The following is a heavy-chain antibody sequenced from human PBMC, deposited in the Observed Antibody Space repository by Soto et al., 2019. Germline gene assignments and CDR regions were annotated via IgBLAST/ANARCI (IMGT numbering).Heavy chain of an antibody. J-gene: IGHJ6*02. CDR2: VTFSGNTV. Sequence: PEESLRLSCAASGFTFSDSYMSWIRQAPGKGLEWISYVTFSGNTVYYADSLKGRFTISRDNAKNSLYLQMNRLRAEDTAVYYCARVSWREKYGMDVWGQGTTVTVSS. CDR3: ARVSWREKYGMDV. CDR1: GFTFSDSY. V-gene: IGHV3-11*01.